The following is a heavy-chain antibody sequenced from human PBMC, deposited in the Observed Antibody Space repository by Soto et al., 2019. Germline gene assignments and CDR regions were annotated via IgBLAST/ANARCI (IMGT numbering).Heavy chain of an antibody. CDR2: ISSSSRYI. CDR1: GFDFSSYS. V-gene: IGHV3-21*01. J-gene: IGHJ6*02. Sequence: PGGSLRLSCAVSGFDFSSYSMNWVRQAPGKGLEWVSSISSSSRYIYYADSVKGRFTISRDNAMNSLNLQMNSLRVEDTAVYYCAGANSGFDFGMDVWGQGTTVTVSS. D-gene: IGHD5-12*01. CDR3: AGANSGFDFGMDV.